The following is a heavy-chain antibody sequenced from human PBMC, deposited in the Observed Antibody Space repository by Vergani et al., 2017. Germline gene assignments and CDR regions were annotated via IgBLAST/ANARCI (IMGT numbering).Heavy chain of an antibody. CDR2: IYHSGST. CDR3: ARLEILYYTYNWFDP. Sequence: QVQLQESGPGLVKPSETLSLTCTVSGYSISSGYYWGWIRQPPGKGLEWIGSIYHSGSTYYNPSLKSRVTISVDTSKNQFSLKLSSVTAADTAVYYCARLEILYYTYNWFDPWGQGTLVTVSS. CDR1: GYSISSGYY. J-gene: IGHJ5*02. V-gene: IGHV4-38-2*02. D-gene: IGHD2-8*01.